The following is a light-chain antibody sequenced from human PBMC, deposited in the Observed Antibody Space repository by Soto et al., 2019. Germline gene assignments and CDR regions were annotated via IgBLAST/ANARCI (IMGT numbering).Light chain of an antibody. V-gene: IGLV2-23*03. CDR2: EGS. CDR1: SSDVGSYNL. Sequence: QSVLTQPASVSGSPGQSITISCTGTSSDVGSYNLVSWYQQHPGKAPKLMIYEGSKRPSGVSNRFSGSKSGNTASLTISGLQAEDEADYYCFSYAGSSTFYAIGTASKVTVL. J-gene: IGLJ1*01. CDR3: FSYAGSSTFYA.